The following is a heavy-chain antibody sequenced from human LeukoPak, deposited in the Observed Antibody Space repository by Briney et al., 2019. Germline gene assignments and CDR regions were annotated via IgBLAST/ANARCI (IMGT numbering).Heavy chain of an antibody. CDR2: INPNSGGT. J-gene: IGHJ4*02. D-gene: IGHD6-13*01. CDR3: AREGIAAAGAIDY. Sequence: GASVKASCKASGYTFTGYYMHWVRQAPGQGLEWMGWINPNSGGTNYAQKFQGWVAMTRDTSISTAYMELSRLRSDDTAVYYCAREGIAAAGAIDYWGQGTLVTVSS. V-gene: IGHV1-2*04. CDR1: GYTFTGYY.